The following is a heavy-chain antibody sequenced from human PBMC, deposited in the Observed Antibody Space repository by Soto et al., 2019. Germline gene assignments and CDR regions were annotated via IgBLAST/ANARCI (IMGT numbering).Heavy chain of an antibody. J-gene: IGHJ3*02. D-gene: IGHD3-10*01. CDR2: INLGDSDT. CDR3: VRQPLTLWARGLDDASDI. Sequence: GESLTISCNESGHRYIIYCIGWVLQMPGKGLEWMGIINLGDSDTRYSPSFQGQVTISADKSINTAYLQWSTLKATDSAMYCCVRQPLTLWARGLDDASDIWGQGTMVTVSS. CDR1: GHRYIIYC. V-gene: IGHV5-51*01.